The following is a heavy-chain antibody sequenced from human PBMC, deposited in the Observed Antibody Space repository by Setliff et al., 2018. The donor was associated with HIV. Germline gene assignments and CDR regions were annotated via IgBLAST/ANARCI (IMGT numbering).Heavy chain of an antibody. J-gene: IGHJ3*02. Sequence: SETLSLTCTVSGDPIDRSNFFWTWIRQHPGKGLEWIGYIYYSGSTYYNPSLKSLVTISVDTSKNQFSLKLSSVTAADTAVYYCARGEPTYYYDSSGYFGAFDIWGQGTMVTVSS. V-gene: IGHV4-31*01. D-gene: IGHD3-22*01. CDR1: GDPIDRSNFF. CDR3: ARGEPTYYYDSSGYFGAFDI. CDR2: IYYSGST.